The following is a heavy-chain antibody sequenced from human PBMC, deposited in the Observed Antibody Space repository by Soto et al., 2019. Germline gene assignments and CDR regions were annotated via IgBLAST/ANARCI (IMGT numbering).Heavy chain of an antibody. D-gene: IGHD1-1*01. CDR2: IKQDGSEK. Sequence: PWGSLRLSCAASGFTFSSYWMSWFRQAPGKGLEWVANIKQDGSEKFYVDSVKGRFTISKDNAKNSVYLQMNSLRAEDTAVYYCARGHTTSPNRFDPWCQGHRVTASS. CDR3: ARGHTTSPNRFDP. V-gene: IGHV3-7*03. CDR1: GFTFSSYW. J-gene: IGHJ5*02.